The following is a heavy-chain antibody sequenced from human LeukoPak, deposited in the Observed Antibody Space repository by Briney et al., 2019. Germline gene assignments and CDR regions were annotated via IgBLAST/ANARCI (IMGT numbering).Heavy chain of an antibody. CDR2: ISYDGSNK. D-gene: IGHD2-2*01. V-gene: IGHV3-30*18. J-gene: IGHJ4*02. CDR3: AKSSGYCSSTSCSYYFDY. Sequence: GGSLRLSCAASGFTFSSYGMHWVRQAPGEGLEWVAVISYDGSNKYYADSVEGRFTISRDNSKNTLYLQMNSLRAEDTAVYYCAKSSGYCSSTSCSYYFDYWGQGTLVTVSS. CDR1: GFTFSSYG.